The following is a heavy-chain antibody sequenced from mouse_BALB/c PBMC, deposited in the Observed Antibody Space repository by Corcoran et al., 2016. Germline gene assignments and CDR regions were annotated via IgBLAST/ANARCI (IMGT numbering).Heavy chain of an antibody. J-gene: IGHJ3*01. CDR1: GYTFTSYV. D-gene: IGHD1-2*01. Sequence: EVQLQQSGPELVKPGASVKMSCTASGYTFTSYVMHWVKQKPGQGLEWIGYINPYNDGTKYNEKFKGKATLTSDKSSSTAYMELSSLTSADSAVYYCARGLTTATFAYWGQGTLVTVSA. CDR3: ARGLTTATFAY. V-gene: IGHV1S136*01. CDR2: INPYNDGT.